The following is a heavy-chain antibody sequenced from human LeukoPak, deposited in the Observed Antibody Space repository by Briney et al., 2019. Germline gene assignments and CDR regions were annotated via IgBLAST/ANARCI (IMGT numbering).Heavy chain of an antibody. J-gene: IGHJ4*02. V-gene: IGHV3-7*03. CDR2: INSDGSEG. CDR1: GFTFSGFW. D-gene: IGHD5-24*01. CDR3: ARDRGRDGYNYLDY. Sequence: GGSLRLSCAVSGFTFSGFWMSWSRQAPGKGLEWVASINSDGSEGYYADVVKGRFTISRDNAKNSLYLQINSLRAEDTAVYYCARDRGRDGYNYLDYWGQGTLVTVSS.